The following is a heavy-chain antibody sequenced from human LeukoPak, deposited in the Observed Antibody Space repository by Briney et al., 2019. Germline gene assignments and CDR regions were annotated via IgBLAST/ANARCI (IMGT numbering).Heavy chain of an antibody. CDR3: ARTVATHYYYYMYV. CDR1: GGSISSGGYY. V-gene: IGHV4-31*03. J-gene: IGHJ6*03. Sequence: SETLSLTCTVSGGSISSGGYYWSWIRQHPGKGLEWIGYISYSGSTYYNPSLKSRVTISADTSKNQFSLKLSSVTAADTAVYYCARTVATHYYYYMYVWGKGTTVTVSS. D-gene: IGHD4-17*01. CDR2: ISYSGST.